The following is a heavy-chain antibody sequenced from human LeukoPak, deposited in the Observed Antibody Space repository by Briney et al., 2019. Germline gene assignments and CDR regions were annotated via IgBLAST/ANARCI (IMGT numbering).Heavy chain of an antibody. J-gene: IGHJ4*02. V-gene: IGHV3-30-3*01. Sequence: GGSLRLSCAASGFTFSSYAMHWVRQAPGKGLEWVAVISYDGSNKYYADSVKGRFTISRDNSKNTLYLQMNSLRAEDTAVYYCAKGTGGSCYSASDYWGQGTLVTVSS. D-gene: IGHD2-15*01. CDR2: ISYDGSNK. CDR3: AKGTGGSCYSASDY. CDR1: GFTFSSYA.